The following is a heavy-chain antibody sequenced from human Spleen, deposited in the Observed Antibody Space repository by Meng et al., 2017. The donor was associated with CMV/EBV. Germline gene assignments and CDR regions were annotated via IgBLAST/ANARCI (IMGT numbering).Heavy chain of an antibody. CDR3: AGKVEYSSSAPARYYYYGMDV. Sequence: YGISWVRQAPGQGLEWMGWISAYNGNTNYAQKLQGRVTMTTDTSTSTAYMELRSLRSDDTAVYYCAGKVEYSSSAPARYYYYGMDVWGQGTTVTVSS. D-gene: IGHD6-6*01. J-gene: IGHJ6*02. CDR1: YG. V-gene: IGHV1-18*01. CDR2: ISAYNGNT.